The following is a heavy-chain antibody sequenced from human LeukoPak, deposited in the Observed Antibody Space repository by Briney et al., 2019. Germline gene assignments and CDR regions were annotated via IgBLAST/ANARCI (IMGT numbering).Heavy chain of an antibody. D-gene: IGHD3-9*01. J-gene: IGHJ5*02. Sequence: PSETLSLTCTVSGGSISSYYWSWIRQPPGKGLEWIGYIYYSGSTNYNPSPKRRVSTSVDTSKIQFSPKLSSVTAADTAVYYCARIFDGPFDPWGQGTLVTVSS. CDR2: IYYSGST. V-gene: IGHV4-59*01. CDR1: GGSISSYY. CDR3: ARIFDGPFDP.